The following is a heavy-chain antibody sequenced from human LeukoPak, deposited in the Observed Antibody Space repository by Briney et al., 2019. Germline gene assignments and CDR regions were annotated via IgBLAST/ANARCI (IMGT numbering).Heavy chain of an antibody. Sequence: SETLSLTCAVYGGSFSSYYWSWIRQPPGKGLEWIGEINHSGSTNYNPSLKSRVTISVDTSKNQFSLKLSSVTAADTAVYYCARGFRSSTSCHMDVWGKGTTVTVSS. CDR1: GGSFSSYY. D-gene: IGHD2-2*01. V-gene: IGHV4-34*01. J-gene: IGHJ6*03. CDR3: ARGFRSSTSCHMDV. CDR2: INHSGST.